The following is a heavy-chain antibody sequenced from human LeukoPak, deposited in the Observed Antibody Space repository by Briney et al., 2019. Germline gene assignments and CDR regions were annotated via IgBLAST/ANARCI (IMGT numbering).Heavy chain of an antibody. CDR1: GFTFSSYA. D-gene: IGHD3-3*01. J-gene: IGHJ4*02. CDR2: ISGSGGST. CDR3: AKGGXPLTIRFLEWXPFDY. V-gene: IGHV3-23*01. Sequence: GGSLRLSCAASGFTFSSYAMSWVRQAPGKGLEWVSAISGSGGSTYYADSVKGRFTISRDNSKNTLYLQMNSLRAEDTAVYYCAKGGXPLTIRFLEWXPFDYWGQGTLVTXXS.